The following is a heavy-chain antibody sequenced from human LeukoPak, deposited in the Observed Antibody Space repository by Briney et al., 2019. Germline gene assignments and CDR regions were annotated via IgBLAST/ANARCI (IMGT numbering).Heavy chain of an antibody. CDR2: ISTSRTM. CDR1: GFSSSSYN. D-gene: IGHD2-8*01. J-gene: IGHJ4*02. V-gene: IGHV3-48*01. Sequence: GGSLRLSCAASGFSSSSYNMNWVRQAPGKGLEWVSYISTSRTMYYADSVKGRFTISRDNTKNSLFLQMNSLRAEDTAVYYWAREVPGPNPPYYFDSWGQGTLVTVSS. CDR3: AREVPGPNPPYYFDS.